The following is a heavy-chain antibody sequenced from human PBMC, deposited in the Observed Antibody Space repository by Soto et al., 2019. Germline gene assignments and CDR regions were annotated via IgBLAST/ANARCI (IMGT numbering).Heavy chain of an antibody. D-gene: IGHD4-17*01. J-gene: IGHJ5*02. CDR1: GGTFSSYA. Sequence: QVQLVQSGAEVKKPGSSMKVSCKASGGTFSSYAISWVRQAPGQGLEWMGGIIPIFGTANYAQKFQGRVTITADESTSTAYMELSSLRSEDTAVYYCASGDFTTVVTPMWFDPWGQGTLVTVSS. V-gene: IGHV1-69*12. CDR3: ASGDFTTVVTPMWFDP. CDR2: IIPIFGTA.